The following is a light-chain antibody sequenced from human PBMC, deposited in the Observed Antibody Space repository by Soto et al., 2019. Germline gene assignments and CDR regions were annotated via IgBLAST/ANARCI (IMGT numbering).Light chain of an antibody. CDR1: QSISSW. Sequence: IQMAQSPSTLSASVGDRVTITFRASQSISSWLAWYQQKPGKAPKLLIYKASSLESGVPSRFSGSGSGTEFTLTISSLQPDDFATYYCQQYNSYSVTFGQGTKVDIK. CDR2: KAS. CDR3: QQYNSYSVT. J-gene: IGKJ1*01. V-gene: IGKV1-5*03.